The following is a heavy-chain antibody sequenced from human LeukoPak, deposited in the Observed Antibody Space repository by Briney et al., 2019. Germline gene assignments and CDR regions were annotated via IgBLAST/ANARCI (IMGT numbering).Heavy chain of an antibody. CDR1: KFSFSAYW. Sequence: GGSLRLSCAASKFSFSAYWMHWVRQAPGKELVWVSSINSDGSRTNYADSVKGRFTISRDNAKNTLYLQMNSLRAEDTAVYYCARVLTGSWDWFDPWGQGALVTVSS. CDR2: INSDGSRT. V-gene: IGHV3-74*01. CDR3: ARVLTGSWDWFDP. D-gene: IGHD2-8*02. J-gene: IGHJ5*02.